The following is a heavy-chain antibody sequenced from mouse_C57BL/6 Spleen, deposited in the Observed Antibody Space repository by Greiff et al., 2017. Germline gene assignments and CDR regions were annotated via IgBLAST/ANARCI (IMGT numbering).Heavy chain of an antibody. J-gene: IGHJ4*01. CDR2: IHPNSGST. D-gene: IGHD2-3*01. CDR1: GYTFSSYW. CDR3: ARGWLLPYYYAMDY. V-gene: IGHV1-64*01. Sequence: QVHVKQPGAELVKPGASVKLSCKASGYTFSSYWMHWVKQRPGQGLEWIGMIHPNSGSTNYNEKFKSKATLTVDKSSSTAYMQLSSLTSEDSAVYYCARGWLLPYYYAMDYWGQGTSVTVSS.